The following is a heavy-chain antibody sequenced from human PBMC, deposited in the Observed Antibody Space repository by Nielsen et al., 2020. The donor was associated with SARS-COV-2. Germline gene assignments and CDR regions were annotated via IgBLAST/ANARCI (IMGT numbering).Heavy chain of an antibody. D-gene: IGHD2-2*01. CDR1: GGSISSGSYY. Sequence: SETLSLTCTVSGGSISSGSYYWSWIRQPPGKGLEWIGEINHSGSTNYNPSLKSRVTISVDTSKSQFSLKLSSVTAADTAVYYCARRPQPYYYYYGMDVWGQGTTVTVSS. CDR3: ARRPQPYYYYYGMDV. J-gene: IGHJ6*02. V-gene: IGHV4-39*07. CDR2: INHSGST.